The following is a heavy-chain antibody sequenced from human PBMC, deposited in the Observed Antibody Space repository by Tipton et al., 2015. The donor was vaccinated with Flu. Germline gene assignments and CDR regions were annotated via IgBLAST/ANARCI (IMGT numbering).Heavy chain of an antibody. CDR2: LSHDGSSK. CDR3: AKSGGFDS. D-gene: IGHD1-26*01. Sequence: SLRLSCAASGFSFSSYGMHWVRQAPGKGLEWVAALSHDGSSKYYGDSVKGRFTISRDNSKDMLYLQMNSLRAEDTAVFYCAKSGGFDSWNQGALVIVSS. J-gene: IGHJ4*02. CDR1: GFSFSSYG. V-gene: IGHV3-30*18.